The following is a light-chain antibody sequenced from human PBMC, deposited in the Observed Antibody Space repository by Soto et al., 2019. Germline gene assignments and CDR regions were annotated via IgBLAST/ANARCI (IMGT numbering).Light chain of an antibody. V-gene: IGKV3-15*01. CDR1: QSVSNN. CDR3: QQYNNWPPCT. Sequence: EIVMTQSPATLSVSPGERATLSCRASQSVSNNLAWYQQKPGQAPRLLLYGASTRATGIPARFSGSGSGTEFTFTISSLQSEDFAVYYCQQYNNWPPCTFGQGTKVEIK. CDR2: GAS. J-gene: IGKJ2*02.